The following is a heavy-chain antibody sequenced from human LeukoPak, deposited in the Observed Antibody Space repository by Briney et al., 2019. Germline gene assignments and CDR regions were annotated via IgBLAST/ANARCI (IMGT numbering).Heavy chain of an antibody. CDR3: ARDRGLVPAPHGGGP. J-gene: IGHJ5*02. CDR2: INPNSGGT. CDR1: GYTFTGYY. V-gene: IGHV1-2*02. Sequence: ASVKVSCKAYGYTFTGYYMHWVRQAPGQELEWMGLINPNSGGTNYAQKFQGRVTMTRDTSISTAYMELSSLRSDDTAVYYCARDRGLVPAPHGGGPWGQGTLVTVSS. D-gene: IGHD2-2*01.